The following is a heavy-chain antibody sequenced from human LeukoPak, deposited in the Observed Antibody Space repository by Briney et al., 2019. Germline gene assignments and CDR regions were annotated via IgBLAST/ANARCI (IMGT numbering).Heavy chain of an antibody. V-gene: IGHV3-53*01. CDR2: IYSGGST. J-gene: IGHJ6*03. CDR3: ASGSGSYRTPYYYMDV. Sequence: PGGSLRLSCVASGFTVSSNYMRWVRQAPGKGLGCVSVIYSGGSTYYADSVKGRFTISRDNSKNTLYLQMNSLRAEDTAVYYCASGSGSYRTPYYYMDVWGTGTTVTVSS. CDR1: GFTVSSNY. D-gene: IGHD3-10*01.